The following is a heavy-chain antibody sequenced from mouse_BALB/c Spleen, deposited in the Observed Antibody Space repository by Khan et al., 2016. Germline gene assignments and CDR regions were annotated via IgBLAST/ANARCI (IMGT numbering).Heavy chain of an antibody. V-gene: IGHV5-17*02. CDR1: GFTFSSFG. D-gene: IGHD2-14*01. CDR3: ARDRYDD. Sequence: EVELVESGGGLVQPGGSRKLSCAASGFTFSSFGMHWVRQAPEKGLEWVAYISSDSSTKYYAHTVKGRFTISRDTPKNTLFLQMTSLRSEDTAIFYCARDRYDDWGQGTTLTVSS. J-gene: IGHJ2*01. CDR2: ISSDSSTK.